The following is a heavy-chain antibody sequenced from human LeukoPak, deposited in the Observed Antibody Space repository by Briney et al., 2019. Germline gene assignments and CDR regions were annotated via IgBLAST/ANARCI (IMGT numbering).Heavy chain of an antibody. J-gene: IGHJ4*02. CDR2: ISSSSSYI. CDR1: GFTFSSYS. V-gene: IGHV3-21*01. Sequence: GGSLRLSCAAPGFTFSSYSMNWVRQAPGKGLEWVSSISSSSSYIYYADSVKGRFTISRDNAKNSLYLQMNSLRAEDTAVYYCARDQRSLTGRVDYWGQGTLVTVSS. D-gene: IGHD3-9*01. CDR3: ARDQRSLTGRVDY.